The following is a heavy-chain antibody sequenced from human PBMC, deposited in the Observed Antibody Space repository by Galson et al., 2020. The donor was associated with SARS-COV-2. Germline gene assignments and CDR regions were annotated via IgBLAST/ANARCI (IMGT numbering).Heavy chain of an antibody. CDR1: GGSVSSGSYF. CDR2: NYSNGGT. V-gene: IGHV4-61*01. D-gene: IGHD3-3*01. CDR3: ARGSVFGVVIIDY. J-gene: IGHJ4*02. Sequence: SETLSLTCTVSGGSVSSGSYFWSWIRQPPGKGLEYIGYNYSNGGTNYNPSLKSRVTMSVDTPKNQVSLKLKSVTAADTAVYYCARGSVFGVVIIDYWGQGTPVTVSS.